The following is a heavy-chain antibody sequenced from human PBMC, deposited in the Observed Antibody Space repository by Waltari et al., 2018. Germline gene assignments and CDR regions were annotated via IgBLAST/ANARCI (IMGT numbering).Heavy chain of an antibody. D-gene: IGHD5-12*01. CDR3: ARTSNKYSGDN. CDR2: IYHSGST. V-gene: IGHV4-38-2*01. Sequence: QVQLQESGPGLVKPSETLSLTCAVSGYFISSGYYWGWIRQPPGKGLEWIGSIYHSGSTYYNPSLKSRVTISVDTSKNQFSLKLSSVTAADTAVYYCARTSNKYSGDNWGQGTLVTVSS. J-gene: IGHJ4*02. CDR1: GYFISSGYY.